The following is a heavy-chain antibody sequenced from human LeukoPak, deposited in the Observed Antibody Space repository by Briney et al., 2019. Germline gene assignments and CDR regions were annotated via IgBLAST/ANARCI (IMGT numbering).Heavy chain of an antibody. V-gene: IGHV3-23*01. CDR3: ARDFTGYFSYYMDV. J-gene: IGHJ6*03. Sequence: GGSLRLSCAASGFTFSSYAMSWVRQAPGKGLEWVSAISGSGGSTYYADSVKGRFTISRDDAKNSLYLQMNSLRAEDTAIYYCARDFTGYFSYYMDVWGKGTTVTVSS. D-gene: IGHD3-16*01. CDR1: GFTFSSYA. CDR2: ISGSGGST.